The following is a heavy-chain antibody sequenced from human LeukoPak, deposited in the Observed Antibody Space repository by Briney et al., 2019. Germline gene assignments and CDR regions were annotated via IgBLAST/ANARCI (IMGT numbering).Heavy chain of an antibody. D-gene: IGHD2-15*01. Sequence: SETLSLTCTVYGWSLSGYYWSWIRQPPGKGLEWIGYIYYSGSTNYNPSLKSRVTISVDTSKNQFSLNLSSVTAADTAVYYCARVGGGNYYYYGMDVWGQGTTVTVSS. CDR2: IYYSGST. V-gene: IGHV4-59*01. CDR1: GWSLSGYY. CDR3: ARVGGGNYYYYGMDV. J-gene: IGHJ6*02.